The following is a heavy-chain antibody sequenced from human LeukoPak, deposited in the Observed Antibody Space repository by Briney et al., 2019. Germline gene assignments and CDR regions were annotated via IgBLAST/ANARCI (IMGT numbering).Heavy chain of an antibody. CDR2: IYYSGST. Sequence: SETLSLTCTVSGGSISSSSYYWGWIRQPPGKGLEWIGSIYYSGSTNYNPSLKSRVTISVDTSKNQFSLKLSSVTAADTAVYYCARVMTLYCSGGSCYPDYWGQGTLVTVSS. J-gene: IGHJ4*02. CDR1: GGSISSSSYY. V-gene: IGHV4-39*07. D-gene: IGHD2-15*01. CDR3: ARVMTLYCSGGSCYPDY.